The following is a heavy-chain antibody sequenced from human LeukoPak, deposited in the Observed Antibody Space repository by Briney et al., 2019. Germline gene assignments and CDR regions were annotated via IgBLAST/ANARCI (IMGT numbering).Heavy chain of an antibody. D-gene: IGHD4-17*01. V-gene: IGHV3-11*04. CDR3: ARDFPYGDAGRYYYYYYMDV. J-gene: IGHJ6*03. CDR1: GFTFSDYY. Sequence: GGSLRLSCAASGFTFSDYYMSWIRQAPGKGLEWVSYISSSGSTIYYADSVKGRFTISRDNAKNSLYLQMNSLRAEDTAVYYCARDFPYGDAGRYYYYYYMDVWGKGTTVTISS. CDR2: ISSSGSTI.